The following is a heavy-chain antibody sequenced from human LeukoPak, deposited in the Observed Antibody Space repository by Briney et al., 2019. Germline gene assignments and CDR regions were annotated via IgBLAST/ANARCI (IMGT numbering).Heavy chain of an antibody. CDR1: GGSISSYY. CDR2: IYYSGST. CDR3: ARDPGGYYYMDV. V-gene: IGHV4-59*01. Sequence: PSETLSLTCTVSGGSISSYYWSWIRQPPGKGLEWIGYIYYSGSTSYNPSLKSRVTISVDTSKNQFSLKLSSVTAADTAVYYCARDPGGYYYMDVWGKGTTVTVSS. D-gene: IGHD3-16*01. J-gene: IGHJ6*03.